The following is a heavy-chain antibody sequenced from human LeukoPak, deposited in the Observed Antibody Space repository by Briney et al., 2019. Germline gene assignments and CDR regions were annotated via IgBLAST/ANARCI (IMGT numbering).Heavy chain of an antibody. CDR3: AKDHAGSGRAFEY. V-gene: IGHV3-30*04. D-gene: IGHD3-10*01. Sequence: GTSLRLSCATSGFTFRMSGVHWVRQAPGKGLEWVALMSSDGIKSYYADSVKGRFTVSRDTSKDIVYLQMNSLSADDTGIYYCAKDHAGSGRAFEYWGQGTLLTVSS. CDR1: GFTFRMSG. CDR2: MSSDGIKS. J-gene: IGHJ4*02.